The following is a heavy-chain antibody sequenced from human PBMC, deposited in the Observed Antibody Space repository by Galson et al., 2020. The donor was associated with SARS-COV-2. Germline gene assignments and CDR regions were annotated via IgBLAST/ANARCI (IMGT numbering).Heavy chain of an antibody. CDR2: ISAYNGNT. CDR3: ARQLRYFDWLFLSGDYYYYYMDV. D-gene: IGHD3-9*01. CDR1: GYTFTSYG. Sequence: ASVKVSCKASGYTFTSYGISWVRQAPGQGLEWMGWISAYNGNTNYAQKLQGRVTMTTDTSTSTAYMELRSLRSDDTAVYYCARQLRYFDWLFLSGDYYYYYMDVWGKGTTVTVSS. J-gene: IGHJ6*03. V-gene: IGHV1-18*01.